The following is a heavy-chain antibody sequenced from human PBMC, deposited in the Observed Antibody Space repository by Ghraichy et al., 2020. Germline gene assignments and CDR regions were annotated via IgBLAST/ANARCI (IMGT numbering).Heavy chain of an antibody. D-gene: IGHD2-15*01. V-gene: IGHV3-23*01. J-gene: IGHJ4*02. CDR2: IRASSSAT. Sequence: GGSLRLSCVASGFTFASYAMSWVRQVPGRGLEWVSAIRASSSATHYADSVKGRFIISRDNPENTLYLQMNSLRPEDTGVYFCAKDWGLGYCGPGGCYPQESWGPGTQVTVSS. CDR3: AKDWGLGYCGPGGCYPQES. CDR1: GFTFASYA.